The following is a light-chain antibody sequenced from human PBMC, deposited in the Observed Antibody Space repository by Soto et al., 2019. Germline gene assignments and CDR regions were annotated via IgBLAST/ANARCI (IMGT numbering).Light chain of an antibody. CDR2: KES. Sequence: DIQMTQSPAPLSASVGDRVTITCRASPSISSWLAWYQQKPGKAPKLLIYKESSLESEVPSRFSGMGAGTKFALTSSSLQTDDYATYYCQQYKTFGQATKVEIK. V-gene: IGKV1-5*03. CDR3: QQYKT. J-gene: IGKJ1*01. CDR1: PSISSW.